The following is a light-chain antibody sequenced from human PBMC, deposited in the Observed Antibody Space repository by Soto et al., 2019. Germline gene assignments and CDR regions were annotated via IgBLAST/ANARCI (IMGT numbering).Light chain of an antibody. CDR3: SSYTSSRTYV. J-gene: IGLJ1*01. CDR2: DVS. Sequence: QSALTQPASVSGSPGQSITISCTGTSSDVGGYNYVSWYQQHPGKAPKLMIYDVSNRPSGVSNRFSGSKSGNTASLNISGLQAEDEADYYCSSYTSSRTYVFGTGTKLTVL. V-gene: IGLV2-14*01. CDR1: SSDVGGYNY.